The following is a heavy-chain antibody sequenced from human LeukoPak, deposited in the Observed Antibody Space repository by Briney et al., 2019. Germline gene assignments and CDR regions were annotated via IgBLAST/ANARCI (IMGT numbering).Heavy chain of an antibody. J-gene: IGHJ6*02. CDR1: GGTFSSYA. D-gene: IGHD6-19*01. CDR2: IIPIFGTA. Sequence: ASVKVSCKASGGTFSSYAISWVRQAPGQGLEWMGGIIPIFGTANYAQKFQGRVTITADESTSTAYMELSSLRSEDTAVYYCARDRAVAGTSYYYYGMDVWGQGTTVTVSS. CDR3: ARDRAVAGTSYYYYGMDV. V-gene: IGHV1-69*13.